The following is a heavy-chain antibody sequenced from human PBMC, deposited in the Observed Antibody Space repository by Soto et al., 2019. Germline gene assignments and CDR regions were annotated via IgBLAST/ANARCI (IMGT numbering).Heavy chain of an antibody. J-gene: IGHJ6*02. CDR2: ISYDGSNK. D-gene: IGHD5-12*01. Sequence: HPGGSLRLSCAASGFTFRSYVMHWVRQAPGKGLEWVAIISYDGSNKYYVNSVKGRFTISRDNSNNTLYLQMNSLRAEDTAIYYCAKDLSREVATTTKMYYHYGMDGWGQGTKV. CDR3: AKDLSREVATTTKMYYHYGMDG. CDR1: GFTFRSYV. V-gene: IGHV3-30*18.